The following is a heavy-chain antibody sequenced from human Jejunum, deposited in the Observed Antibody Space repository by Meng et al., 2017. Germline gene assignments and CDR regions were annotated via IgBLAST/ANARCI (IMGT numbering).Heavy chain of an antibody. D-gene: IGHD4-23*01. V-gene: IGHV4-31*03. CDR1: GGSMNSAGHY. J-gene: IGHJ1*01. Sequence: QVQPQESGPGLVKPAQTLSLTCTVSGGSMNSAGHYWSWIRQDPGKGLEWIGYIHYSGGTYYNPSLKSRVTISVDTSKNQFSLKLNSVSAADTAVYYCARATAGNSEYFQNWGQGTLVTVSS. CDR2: IHYSGGT. CDR3: ARATAGNSEYFQN.